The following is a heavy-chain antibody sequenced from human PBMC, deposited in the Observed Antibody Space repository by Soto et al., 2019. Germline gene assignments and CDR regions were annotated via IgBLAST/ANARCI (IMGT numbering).Heavy chain of an antibody. Sequence: QVQLVESGGGVVQPGRSLRLSRVASGFTFSSCARHWVRQVPGKGLEWLAVVTHDGTLYPYADSVKGRFSISRDNSRKTLYLQMNGLRPEDTAVYYCVKDRSDTWSFDYWGQGTLVTVSS. D-gene: IGHD2-8*02. CDR2: VTHDGTLY. V-gene: IGHV3-30*18. CDR3: VKDRSDTWSFDY. CDR1: GFTFSSCA. J-gene: IGHJ4*02.